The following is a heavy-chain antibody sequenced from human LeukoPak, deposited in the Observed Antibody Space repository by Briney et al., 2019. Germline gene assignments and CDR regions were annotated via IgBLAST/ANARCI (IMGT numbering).Heavy chain of an antibody. CDR1: GGSFSGYY. CDR2: INHSGST. CDR3: ARRKLDV. Sequence: PSETLSLTCAVYGGSFSGYYWSWIRQPPGKGLEWIGEINHSGSTNYNPPLKSRVTISVDTSKNQFSLKLSSVTAADTAVYYCARRKLDVWGKGTTVTVSS. J-gene: IGHJ6*04. V-gene: IGHV4-34*01.